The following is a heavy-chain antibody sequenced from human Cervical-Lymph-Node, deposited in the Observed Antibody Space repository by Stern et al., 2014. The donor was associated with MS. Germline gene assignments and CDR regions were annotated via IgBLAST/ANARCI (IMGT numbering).Heavy chain of an antibody. CDR1: GYTFTSYW. Sequence: EVQLVQSGPEVKRPGESLKISCQASGYTFTSYWIGWVRQMPGKGLEWIAIIFTGGSDIRYNPSFQGQVTISAEKSSSTAYLQWNNLKASDTAIYYCARQRYFDYWGQGTLVTVSS. V-gene: IGHV5-51*01. CDR2: IFTGGSDI. J-gene: IGHJ4*02. CDR3: ARQRYFDY.